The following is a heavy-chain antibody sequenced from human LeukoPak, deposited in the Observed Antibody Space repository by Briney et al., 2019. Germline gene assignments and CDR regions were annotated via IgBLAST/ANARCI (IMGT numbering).Heavy chain of an antibody. CDR2: GSTFNGHR. D-gene: IGHD1-26*01. CDR1: GYTFTDYG. Sequence: ASGKVSCKASGYTFTDYGIHWVRQAPGQGLEWMSWGSTFNGHRLYGQRFQGRVTMTTDPSTITVYMELTSLTSDDTALYYCARDAVGARAFDVWGQGTMVTVSS. J-gene: IGHJ3*01. V-gene: IGHV1-18*01. CDR3: ARDAVGARAFDV.